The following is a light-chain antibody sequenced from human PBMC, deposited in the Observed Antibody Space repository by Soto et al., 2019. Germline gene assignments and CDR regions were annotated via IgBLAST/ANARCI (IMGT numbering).Light chain of an antibody. Sequence: DIEMTQSPSSLSASVGDRITISCRASQNINTFLNWYQQKGGKAPKLLIHGASSLQSGVPLRFSGSGSETNFSLTISSLQPEDFATYYCQQSYDTLLRFGGGTKVEIK. CDR1: QNINTF. V-gene: IGKV1-39*01. J-gene: IGKJ4*02. CDR3: QQSYDTLLR. CDR2: GAS.